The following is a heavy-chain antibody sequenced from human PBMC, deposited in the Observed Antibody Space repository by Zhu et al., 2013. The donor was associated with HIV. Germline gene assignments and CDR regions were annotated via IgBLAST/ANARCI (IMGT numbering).Heavy chain of an antibody. J-gene: IGHJ4*02. CDR3: ARDRSDKDLRCGSCYFH. CDR2: IIPIFGTA. Sequence: QVQLVQSGAEVKKPGSSVKVSCKASGGTFSNYAISWVRQAPGQGLEWMGGIIPIFGTANYAQKFQGRVTITADESTSTAYMELSSLRSEDTAVYYCARDRSDKDLRCGSCYFHWGQGTLVTVSS. CDR1: GGTFSNYA. D-gene: IGHD2-15*01. V-gene: IGHV1-69*12.